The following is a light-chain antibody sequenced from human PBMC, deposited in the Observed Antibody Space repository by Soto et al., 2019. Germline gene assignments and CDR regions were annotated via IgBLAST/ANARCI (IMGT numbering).Light chain of an antibody. Sequence: QSALTQPASVSGSPGQSVTISCTGTSSDVGGYQYVTWYQQHPGKAPKLMIYEVSNRPSGVSNRFSGSKSGNTASLTISGLQAEDEADYYCSSYTSSRTLLYVFGTGTKDTVL. CDR2: EVS. CDR3: SSYTSSRTLLYV. CDR1: SSDVGGYQY. V-gene: IGLV2-14*01. J-gene: IGLJ1*01.